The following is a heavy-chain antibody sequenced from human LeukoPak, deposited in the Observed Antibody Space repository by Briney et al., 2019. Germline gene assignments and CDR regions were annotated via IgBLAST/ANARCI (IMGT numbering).Heavy chain of an antibody. CDR2: IIPIFGKT. CDR3: ARDNVICSSTSCYQDYYYYYMDV. CDR1: GGTFSSYA. D-gene: IGHD2-2*01. Sequence: SVNVSCKASGGTFSSYAISWVRQAPGQGLEWMGGIIPIFGKTNYAQKFQGRVTITADESTSTAYMELSSLRSEDTAVYYCARDNVICSSTSCYQDYYYYYMDVWGKGTTVTVSS. J-gene: IGHJ6*03. V-gene: IGHV1-69*13.